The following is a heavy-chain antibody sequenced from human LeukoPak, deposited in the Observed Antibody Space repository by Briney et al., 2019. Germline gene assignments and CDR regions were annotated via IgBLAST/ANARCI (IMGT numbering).Heavy chain of an antibody. CDR3: ARVVIYYDSSGYFLDAFDI. CDR1: GGSFSGYY. Sequence: KPSETLSLTCAVYGGSFSGYYWSWIRQPPGKGLEWIGEINHGGSTNYNPSLKSRVTISVDTSKNQFSLKLSSVTAADTAVYYCARVVIYYDSSGYFLDAFDIWGQGTMVTVSS. CDR2: INHGGST. D-gene: IGHD3-22*01. V-gene: IGHV4-34*01. J-gene: IGHJ3*02.